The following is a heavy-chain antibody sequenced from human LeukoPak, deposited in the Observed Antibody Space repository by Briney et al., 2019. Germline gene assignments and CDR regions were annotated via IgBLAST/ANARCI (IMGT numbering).Heavy chain of an antibody. Sequence: ASVKVSCKASGYTFTGYYMHWVRQAPGQGLEWMGYMNSNSGNTGYAQKFQGRVTMARNTSISTAYMELSSLRSEDTAVYYCAGGKDTMSDAFDIWGQGTMVTVSS. CDR3: AGGKDTMSDAFDI. CDR1: GYTFTGYY. J-gene: IGHJ3*02. D-gene: IGHD3-22*01. CDR2: MNSNSGNT. V-gene: IGHV1-8*02.